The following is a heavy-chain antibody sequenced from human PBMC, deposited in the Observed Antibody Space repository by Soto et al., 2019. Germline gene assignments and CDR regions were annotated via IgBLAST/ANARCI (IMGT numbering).Heavy chain of an antibody. J-gene: IGHJ3*02. CDR2: IWYDGSNK. CDR3: ARLSVGVTYYYDSSGYYDPWKQNDAFDI. CDR1: GFTFSSYG. Sequence: GGSLRLSCAASGFTFSSYGMHWVRQAPGKGLEWVAVIWYDGSNKYYADSVKGRFTISRDNSKNTLYLQMNSLRAEDTAVYYCARLSVGVTYYYDSSGYYDPWKQNDAFDIWGQGTMVTV. V-gene: IGHV3-33*01. D-gene: IGHD3-22*01.